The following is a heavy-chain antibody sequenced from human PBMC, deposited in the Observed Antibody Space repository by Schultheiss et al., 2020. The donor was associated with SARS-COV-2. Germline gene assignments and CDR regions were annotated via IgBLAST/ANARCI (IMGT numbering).Heavy chain of an antibody. CDR1: GFTFSSYA. D-gene: IGHD4-11*01. CDR2: ISYDGSNK. V-gene: IGHV3-30*04. J-gene: IGHJ6*02. Sequence: GGSLRLSCAASGFTFSSYAMHWVRQAPGKGLEWVAVISYDGSNKYYADSVKGRFTISRDNAKNSLYLQMNSLRAEDTAVYYCARGYSNYGRYGMDVWGQGTTVTVSS. CDR3: ARGYSNYGRYGMDV.